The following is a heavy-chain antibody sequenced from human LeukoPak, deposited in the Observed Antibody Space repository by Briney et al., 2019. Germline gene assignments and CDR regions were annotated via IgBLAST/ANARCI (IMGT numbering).Heavy chain of an antibody. J-gene: IGHJ5*02. CDR3: ARDSGTTGEVKFDP. CDR2: IHYSGST. CDR1: GGSISSYY. V-gene: IGHV4-59*01. D-gene: IGHD3-10*01. Sequence: SETLSLTCTVSGGSISSYYWSWIRQPPGKGLEWIGYIHYSGSTNNNPSLKSRVTISVDTSKNQFSLKLSSVTAADTAVYYCARDSGTTGEVKFDPWGQGTLVTVSS.